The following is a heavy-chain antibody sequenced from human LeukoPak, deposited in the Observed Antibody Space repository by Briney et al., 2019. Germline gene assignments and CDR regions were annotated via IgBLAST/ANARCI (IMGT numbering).Heavy chain of an antibody. D-gene: IGHD1-1*01. V-gene: IGHV4-61*08. CDR2: IYYSGST. J-gene: IGHJ5*02. Sequence: SETLSLTCTVSGGSISSGDYYWSWIRQPPGKGLEWIGYIYYSGSTNYNPSLKSRVTISVDTSKNQFSLKLSSVTAADTAVYYCARQVEFAVNWFDPWGQGTLVAVSS. CDR3: ARQVEFAVNWFDP. CDR1: GGSISSGDYY.